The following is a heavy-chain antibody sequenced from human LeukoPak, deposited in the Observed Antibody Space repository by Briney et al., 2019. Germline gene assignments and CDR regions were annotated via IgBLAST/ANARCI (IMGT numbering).Heavy chain of an antibody. CDR1: GGSISSSNW. D-gene: IGHD3-22*01. V-gene: IGHV4-4*02. Sequence: SETLSLTCAVSGGSISSSNWWSWVRQPPGKGLEWIGEIYHSGSTNYNPSLKSRVTISVDKSKNQFSLKLSSVTAADTAGYYCARADYYDSSGYIYYFDYWGQGTLVTVSS. CDR3: ARADYYDSSGYIYYFDY. CDR2: IYHSGST. J-gene: IGHJ4*02.